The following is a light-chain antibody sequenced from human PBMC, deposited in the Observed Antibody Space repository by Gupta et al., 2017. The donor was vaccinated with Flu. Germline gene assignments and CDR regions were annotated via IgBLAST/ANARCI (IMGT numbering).Light chain of an antibody. CDR2: DNS. CDR1: SSNIGAGYD. V-gene: IGLV1-40*01. Sequence: SVLPHPPSASSAPRQVGTISCTGRSSNIGAGYDVHWYQQLQVTAPKILIYDNSNRPSGGPDRFSGAKYGTSASLAITGLQAEDEADDYCQSYDSSLSGDVVFGGGTKLTVL. CDR3: QSYDSSLSGDVV. J-gene: IGLJ2*01.